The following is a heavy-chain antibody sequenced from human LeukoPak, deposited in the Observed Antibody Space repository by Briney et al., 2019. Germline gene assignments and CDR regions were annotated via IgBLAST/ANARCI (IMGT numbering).Heavy chain of an antibody. Sequence: ASVKVSCKVSGYTLTELSMHWVRQAPGKGLEWMGGFDPEDGETIYAQKFQGRVTMTEDTSTDTAYMELSSLRSEDTAVYYCARSYRRGAITMLRGVANRGAFDIWGQGTMVTVSS. V-gene: IGHV1-24*01. D-gene: IGHD3-10*01. CDR3: ARSYRRGAITMLRGVANRGAFDI. J-gene: IGHJ3*02. CDR2: FDPEDGET. CDR1: GYTLTELS.